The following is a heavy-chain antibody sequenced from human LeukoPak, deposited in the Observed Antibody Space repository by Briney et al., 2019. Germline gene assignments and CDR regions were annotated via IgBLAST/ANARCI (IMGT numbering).Heavy chain of an antibody. V-gene: IGHV3-23*01. Sequence: GGSLRLSCAGSGFIFNNYAMHWVRQPPGKGLEWVSGISNSGGSTYYADSVKGRFTISRDNSKNTLYLQMNSLRAEDTAVYFCANPPLPAVIGYYYYNVDVWGQGTTVTVSS. D-gene: IGHD2-2*01. CDR1: GFIFNNYA. J-gene: IGHJ6*02. CDR2: ISNSGGST. CDR3: ANPPLPAVIGYYYYNVDV.